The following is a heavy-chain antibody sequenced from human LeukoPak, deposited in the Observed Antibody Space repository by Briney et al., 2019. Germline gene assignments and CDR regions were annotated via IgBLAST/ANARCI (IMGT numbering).Heavy chain of an antibody. CDR1: GGSISSGDYY. J-gene: IGHJ5*02. V-gene: IGHV4-61*08. D-gene: IGHD4-11*01. Sequence: PSQTLSLTCTVFGGSISSGDYYWSWIRQPPGKGLEWIGYIYYSGSTNYNPSLKSRVTISVDTSKNQFSLKLSSVTAADTAVYYCARGRNYVKYNWFDPWGQGTLVTVSS. CDR2: IYYSGST. CDR3: ARGRNYVKYNWFDP.